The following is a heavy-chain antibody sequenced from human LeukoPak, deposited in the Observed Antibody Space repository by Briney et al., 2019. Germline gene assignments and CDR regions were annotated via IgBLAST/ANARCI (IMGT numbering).Heavy chain of an antibody. Sequence: GGSLRLSCAASGFTFSSYAMSWVRQAPGKGLEWVSSISGSGGSTYYADSVKGRFTISRDNSKNTLYLQVNSLRAEDTAVYYCAKDLAVAGTSDGYWGQGTLVTVSS. CDR3: AKDLAVAGTSDGY. CDR2: ISGSGGST. CDR1: GFTFSSYA. J-gene: IGHJ4*02. V-gene: IGHV3-23*01. D-gene: IGHD6-19*01.